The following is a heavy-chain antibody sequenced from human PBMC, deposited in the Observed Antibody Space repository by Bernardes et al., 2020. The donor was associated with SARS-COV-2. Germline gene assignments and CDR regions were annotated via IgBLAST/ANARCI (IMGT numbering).Heavy chain of an antibody. CDR2: MNPNSGNT. CDR1: GYTFTSYD. J-gene: IGHJ5*02. CDR3: ARGGSYWQWLVHTPWDWFDP. V-gene: IGHV1-8*01. D-gene: IGHD6-19*01. Sequence: ASVKVSCKASGYTFTSYDINWVRQATGQGLEWMGWMNPNSGNTGYAQKFQGRVTMTRNTSISTAYMELSSLRSEDTAVYYCARGGSYWQWLVHTPWDWFDPWGQGTLVTVSS.